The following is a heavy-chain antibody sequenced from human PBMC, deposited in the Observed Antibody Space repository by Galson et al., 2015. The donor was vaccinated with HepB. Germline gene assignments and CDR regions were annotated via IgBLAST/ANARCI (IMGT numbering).Heavy chain of an antibody. CDR2: VWLAGPKN. CDR3: ARGYYNDGSGYYSSFDN. J-gene: IGHJ4*02. D-gene: IGHD3-22*01. V-gene: IGHV3-33*01. Sequence: LRWVDQAPREALVWVAGVWLAGPKNDYTDPAKGRFTVSRDNSKNTLYPQMNRLRAEDTAVYYCARGYYNDGSGYYSSFDNWGQGTLVTVSS.